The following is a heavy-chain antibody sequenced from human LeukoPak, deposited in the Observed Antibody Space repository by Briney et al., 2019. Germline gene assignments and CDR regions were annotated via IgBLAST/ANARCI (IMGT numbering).Heavy chain of an antibody. J-gene: IGHJ3*02. CDR2: INHSGST. Sequence: PWGTRSLTGAVYGGSFSGYYWSWIRQPPGKGLEGMGEINHSGSTNSNPSLKRRVTISEDSTKNQLSLKRGSLTAAATAVSYCARAKDFSSGKDAFDIWGQGTMVTVSS. D-gene: IGHD3-3*01. CDR1: GGSFSGYY. CDR3: ARAKDFSSGKDAFDI. V-gene: IGHV4-34*01.